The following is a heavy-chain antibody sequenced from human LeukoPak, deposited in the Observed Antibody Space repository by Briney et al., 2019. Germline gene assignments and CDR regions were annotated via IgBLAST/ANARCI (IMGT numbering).Heavy chain of an antibody. Sequence: SETLSLTCTVSGGSISSYYWSWIRQPPGKGLEWIGYIYYSGSTNYNPSLKSRVTISVDTSKNQFSLKLSSVTAADTAVYYCARLPEKTYSSSSGEDYWGQGTLVTVSS. CDR1: GGSISSYY. CDR2: IYYSGST. D-gene: IGHD6-6*01. J-gene: IGHJ4*02. CDR3: ARLPEKTYSSSSGEDY. V-gene: IGHV4-59*12.